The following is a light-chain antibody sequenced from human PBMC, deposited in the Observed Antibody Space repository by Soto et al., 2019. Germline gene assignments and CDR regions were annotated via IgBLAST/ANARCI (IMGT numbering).Light chain of an antibody. Sequence: EIVMTKSPATLSVSPGERATLSCRASPSVSSNLAWYPQKPGQAPRLLIYGASSRATGIPDRFSGSGSGTDFNLTISRLETEELEVYECQQSGSSTWTAGQWPQ. V-gene: IGKV3-20*01. CDR3: QQSGSSTWT. CDR1: PSVSSN. CDR2: GAS. J-gene: IGKJ1*01.